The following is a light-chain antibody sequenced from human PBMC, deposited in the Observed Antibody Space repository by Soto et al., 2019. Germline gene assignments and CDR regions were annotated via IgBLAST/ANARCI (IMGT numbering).Light chain of an antibody. Sequence: ELGLTQSPGTLSLSPGESATLSCRASQTFSSNFLAWYQQKPGQAPRLLIYGVSSRASGIPDRFFGSGSGTDFTLTINRLEPEDFAVYYCQQYANSPITFGQGTRLEIK. CDR2: GVS. CDR3: QQYANSPIT. CDR1: QTFSSNF. V-gene: IGKV3-20*01. J-gene: IGKJ5*01.